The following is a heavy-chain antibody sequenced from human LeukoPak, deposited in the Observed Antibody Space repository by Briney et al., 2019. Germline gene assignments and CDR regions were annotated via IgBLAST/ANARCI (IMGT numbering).Heavy chain of an antibody. Sequence: SQTLSLTCTVSGGSISSGVAYWSWIRQHPGKGLEWIGYIYYSGSTYYNPSLKSRVTISVDTSKNLFSLKLTSVTAADTAVYYCATSGYGRDAFDIWGQGTMVTVSS. CDR3: ATSGYGRDAFDI. J-gene: IGHJ3*02. D-gene: IGHD5-12*01. CDR1: GGSISSGVAY. CDR2: IYYSGST. V-gene: IGHV4-31*03.